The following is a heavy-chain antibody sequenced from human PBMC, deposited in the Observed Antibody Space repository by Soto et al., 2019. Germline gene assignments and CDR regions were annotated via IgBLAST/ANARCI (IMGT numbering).Heavy chain of an antibody. CDR3: GRLEGLATISYYFDY. V-gene: IGHV4-39*01. CDR2: VYYSGST. Sequence: KLWETLSLTCTVCGGTVSSSSYYWGWVRQPPGKGLEWIGSVYYSGSTYYNPSLESRVTISVDKSKNQFSLKLMSLSAADTAVYYCGRLEGLATISYYFDYWGQGALVTVSS. J-gene: IGHJ4*02. D-gene: IGHD3-9*01. CDR1: GGTVSSSSYY.